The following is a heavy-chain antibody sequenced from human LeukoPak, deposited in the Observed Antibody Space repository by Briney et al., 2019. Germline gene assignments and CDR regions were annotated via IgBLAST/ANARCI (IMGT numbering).Heavy chain of an antibody. CDR3: ARASGNDYDFWSGKFDYYYMDV. Sequence: SETLSLTCTVSGGSISSYYWSWIRQPAGKGLEWIGRIYTSGSTNYNPSLKSRVTMSVDTSKNQFSLKLSSVTAADTAVHYCARASGNDYDFWSGKFDYYYMDVWGKGTTVTVSS. V-gene: IGHV4-4*07. D-gene: IGHD3-3*01. CDR2: IYTSGST. J-gene: IGHJ6*03. CDR1: GGSISSYY.